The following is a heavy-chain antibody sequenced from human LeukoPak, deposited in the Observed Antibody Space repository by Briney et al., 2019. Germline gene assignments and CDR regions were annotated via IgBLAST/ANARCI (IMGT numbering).Heavy chain of an antibody. D-gene: IGHD6-13*01. Sequence: PSETLSHTCTVSGGSISSYYWSWIRQPPGKGLEWIGYIYYSGSTNYNPSLKSRVTISVDTSKNQFSLKLSSVTAADTAVYYCARDSASSHYGMDVWGQGTTVTVSS. CDR2: IYYSGST. V-gene: IGHV4-59*01. J-gene: IGHJ6*02. CDR1: GGSISSYY. CDR3: ARDSASSHYGMDV.